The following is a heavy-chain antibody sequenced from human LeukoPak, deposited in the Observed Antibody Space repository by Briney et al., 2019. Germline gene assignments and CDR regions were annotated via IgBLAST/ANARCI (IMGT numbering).Heavy chain of an antibody. Sequence: PGGSLRLSCAASGFTFSSYSMNWVRQAPGKGLEWVSYISSSSSTIYYADSVKGRFTISRDNAKNSLYLQMNSLRAEDTAVYYCARDSDVISSRWHWLDPWGQGTLVTVSS. J-gene: IGHJ5*02. D-gene: IGHD6-13*01. CDR3: ARDSDVISSRWHWLDP. CDR1: GFTFSSYS. CDR2: ISSSSSTI. V-gene: IGHV3-48*01.